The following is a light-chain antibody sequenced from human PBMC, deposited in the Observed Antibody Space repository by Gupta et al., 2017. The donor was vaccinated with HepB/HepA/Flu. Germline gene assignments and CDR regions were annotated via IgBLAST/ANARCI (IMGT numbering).Light chain of an antibody. J-gene: IGKJ1*01. V-gene: IGKV3-15*01. CDR3: QQYNTWPLT. Sequence: EIVMTQSPATLSASPGESATLSRRASQSVSSNLDWFQQKPGQDPRLLIYGASTRATGLPARFSGSGSGREFTLTISSRQSEDFAVYYCQQYNTWPLTFGQGTKVEIK. CDR1: QSVSSN. CDR2: GAS.